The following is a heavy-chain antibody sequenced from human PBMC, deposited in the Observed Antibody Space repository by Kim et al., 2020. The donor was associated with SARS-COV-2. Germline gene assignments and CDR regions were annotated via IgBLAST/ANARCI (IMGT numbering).Heavy chain of an antibody. J-gene: IGHJ3*02. V-gene: IGHV3-30*01. D-gene: IGHD3-10*01. Sequence: SVKGRFTISRDNSKNTLYLQMNSLRAEDTAVYYCARGATYGSGSYAFDIWGQGTMVTVSS. CDR3: ARGATYGSGSYAFDI.